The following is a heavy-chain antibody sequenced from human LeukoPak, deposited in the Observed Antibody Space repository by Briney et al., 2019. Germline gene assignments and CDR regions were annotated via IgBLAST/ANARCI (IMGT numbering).Heavy chain of an antibody. CDR3: AKPRAHSGFQYYFDY. CDR2: ISYDGSNK. V-gene: IGHV3-30*18. J-gene: IGHJ4*02. Sequence: GRSLRLSCAASGFTFSSYGMHWVRQAPGKGLEWVAVISYDGSNKYYADSVKGRFTISRDNSKNTLYLQMNSLRAEDTAVYYCAKPRAHSGFQYYFDYWGQGTLVTVSS. D-gene: IGHD5-12*01. CDR1: GFTFSSYG.